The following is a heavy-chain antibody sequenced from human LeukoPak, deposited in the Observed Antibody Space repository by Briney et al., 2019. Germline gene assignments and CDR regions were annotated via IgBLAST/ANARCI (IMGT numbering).Heavy chain of an antibody. D-gene: IGHD3-10*01. CDR1: GFTFSSYG. CDR2: ISGSGGST. V-gene: IGHV3-23*01. CDR3: ARSGLWFGEFASYYYYYYMDV. J-gene: IGHJ6*03. Sequence: GGSLRLSCAASGFTFSSYGMSWVRQAPGKGLEWVSAISGSGGSTYYADSVKGRFTISRDNSKNTLYLQMNSLRAEDTAVYYCARSGLWFGEFASYYYYYYMDVWGKGTTVTISS.